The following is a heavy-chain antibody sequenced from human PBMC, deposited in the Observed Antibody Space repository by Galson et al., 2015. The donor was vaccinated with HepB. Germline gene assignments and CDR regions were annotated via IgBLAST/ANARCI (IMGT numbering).Heavy chain of an antibody. CDR3: AKDSGGHNYGFDY. V-gene: IGHV3-43*01. Sequence: SLRLSCAASGFTFDDCNMHWVRQAPGKGLEWVSLISWDGGSTYYADSVKGRFTISRDNSKNSLYLQMNSLRTEDTALYYCAKDSGGHNYGFDYWGQGTLATVSS. CDR1: GFTFDDCN. J-gene: IGHJ4*02. CDR2: ISWDGGST. D-gene: IGHD5-18*01.